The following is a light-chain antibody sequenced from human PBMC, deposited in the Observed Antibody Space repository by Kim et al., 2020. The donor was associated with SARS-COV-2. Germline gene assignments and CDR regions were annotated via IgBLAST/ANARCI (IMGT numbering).Light chain of an antibody. Sequence: ITCTGTPSDVGSYSYKYVSWYQQHPGKAPKLIIYEVTKRPSGVPDRFSGSKSGNTASLIVSGLQAEDEADYYCSSHAITDNAYVIFGGGTQLTVL. J-gene: IGLJ2*01. CDR3: SSHAITDNAYVI. CDR1: PSDVGSYSYKY. CDR2: EVT. V-gene: IGLV2-8*01.